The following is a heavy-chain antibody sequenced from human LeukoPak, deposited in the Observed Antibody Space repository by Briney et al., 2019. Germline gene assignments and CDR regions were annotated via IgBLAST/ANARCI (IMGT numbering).Heavy chain of an antibody. Sequence: GGSLRLSCAASGFTFSSYGMHWVRQAPGKGLEWVAFIRYDGSNKYYADSVKGRFTISRDNSKNTLYLQMNSLRAEDTAGYYCAKDPEATSWYTGGNWFDPWGQGTLVTVSS. V-gene: IGHV3-30*02. CDR2: IRYDGSNK. CDR3: AKDPEATSWYTGGNWFDP. D-gene: IGHD6-13*01. CDR1: GFTFSSYG. J-gene: IGHJ5*02.